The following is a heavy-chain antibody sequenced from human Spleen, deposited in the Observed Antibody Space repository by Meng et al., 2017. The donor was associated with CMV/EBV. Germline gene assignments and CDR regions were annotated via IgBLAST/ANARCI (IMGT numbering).Heavy chain of an antibody. CDR3: AKQTMPLQPGDYYGMDV. D-gene: IGHD2-2*01. J-gene: IGHJ6*02. CDR1: GFTFSNYN. CDR2: ISNTGSTI. V-gene: IGHV3-48*04. Sequence: ETLSLTCAASGFTFSNYNMNWVRQAPGKGLEWVSYISNTGSTIYYADSVKGRFTISRDNAKSSLYLQMNILRAEDTAVYYCAKQTMPLQPGDYYGMDVWGQGTTVTVSS.